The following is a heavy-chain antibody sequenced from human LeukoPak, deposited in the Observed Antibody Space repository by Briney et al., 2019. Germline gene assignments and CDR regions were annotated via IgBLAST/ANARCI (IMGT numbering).Heavy chain of an antibody. Sequence: QPGGSLRLSCAASGFTFSSYRMHWVRQAPGKGLVWVSRINSDGSSTSYADSVKGRFTISRDNSKNTLYLQMNSLRAEDTAVYYCAKDVQGDHDNSGIIDYWGQGTLVTVSS. CDR3: AKDVQGDHDNSGIIDY. CDR1: GFTFSSYR. V-gene: IGHV3-74*01. D-gene: IGHD3-22*01. CDR2: INSDGSST. J-gene: IGHJ4*02.